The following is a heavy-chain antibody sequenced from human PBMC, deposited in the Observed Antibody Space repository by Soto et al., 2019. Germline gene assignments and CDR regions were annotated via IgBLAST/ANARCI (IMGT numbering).Heavy chain of an antibody. Sequence: QVQLVECGGGVVQPGRSLRLSCAASGFTFSSYGMHWVRQAPGKGLEWVAVIWYDGSNKYYADSVKGRFTISRDNSKNTLYLQMNSLRAEDTAVYYCARGAYYYMDVWGKGTTVTVSS. CDR3: ARGAYYYMDV. J-gene: IGHJ6*03. CDR2: IWYDGSNK. CDR1: GFTFSSYG. V-gene: IGHV3-33*01.